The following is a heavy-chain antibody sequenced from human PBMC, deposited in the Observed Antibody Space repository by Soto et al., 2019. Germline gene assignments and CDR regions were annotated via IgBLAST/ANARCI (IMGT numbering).Heavy chain of an antibody. J-gene: IGHJ6*02. CDR2: TSYDGDKE. Sequence: GGSLRLSCAASGFTFSNYGMHWVRQAPGKGLEWVAVTSYDGDKEYYADSVKGRFTISRDNSKNTLYLQMGSLRVEDTAVYYCAKDIALVRGVIIDLDVWGQGTTVTVSS. CDR1: GFTFSNYG. V-gene: IGHV3-30*18. D-gene: IGHD3-10*01. CDR3: AKDIALVRGVIIDLDV.